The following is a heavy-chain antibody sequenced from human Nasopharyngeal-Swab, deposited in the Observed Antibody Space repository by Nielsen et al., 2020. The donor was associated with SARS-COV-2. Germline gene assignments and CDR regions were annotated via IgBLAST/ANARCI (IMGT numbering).Heavy chain of an antibody. Sequence: ASVKVSCKASGYTFTSYAMHWVRQAPGQRLEWMGWINAGNGNTKYSQKFQGRVTITRDASARTAYMELSSLRSEDTAVYYCARDRNVLRYFDWLGWFDPWGQGTLVTVSS. J-gene: IGHJ5*02. D-gene: IGHD3-9*01. CDR1: GYTFTSYA. V-gene: IGHV1-3*01. CDR3: ARDRNVLRYFDWLGWFDP. CDR2: INAGNGNT.